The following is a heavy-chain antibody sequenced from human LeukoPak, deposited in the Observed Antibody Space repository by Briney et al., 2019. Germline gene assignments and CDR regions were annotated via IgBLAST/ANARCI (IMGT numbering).Heavy chain of an antibody. CDR1: GGSISSYY. D-gene: IGHD3-22*01. Sequence: SETLSLTCTVSGGSISSYYWSWSRQPPGKGLEWIGYIYYSGSTNYNPSLKSRVTISVDTSKNQFSLKLSSVTAADTAVYYCARHLPTYYYDSSGYYPVAFDIWGQGTMVTVSS. V-gene: IGHV4-59*08. CDR2: IYYSGST. J-gene: IGHJ3*02. CDR3: ARHLPTYYYDSSGYYPVAFDI.